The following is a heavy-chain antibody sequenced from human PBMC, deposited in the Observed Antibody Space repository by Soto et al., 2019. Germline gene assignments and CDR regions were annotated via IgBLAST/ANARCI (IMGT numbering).Heavy chain of an antibody. J-gene: IGHJ4*02. CDR3: ARHPFPYSSSWYCYFDY. D-gene: IGHD6-13*01. CDR2: IYYSGST. Sequence: SETLSLTCTVSGGSISSYYWSWIRQPPGKGLEWIGYIYYSGSTNYNPSLKSRVTISVDTSKNQFSLKLSSVTAADTAVYYCARHPFPYSSSWYCYFDYCGQGTLVPVSS. CDR1: GGSISSYY. V-gene: IGHV4-59*08.